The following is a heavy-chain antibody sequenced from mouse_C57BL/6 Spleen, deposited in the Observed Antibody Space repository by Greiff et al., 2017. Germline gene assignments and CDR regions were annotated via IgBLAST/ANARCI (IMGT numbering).Heavy chain of an antibody. J-gene: IGHJ2*01. CDR2: IYPGGGYT. V-gene: IGHV1-63*01. CDR1: GYTFTNYW. Sequence: QVQLKESGAELVRPGTSVKMSCKASGYTFTNYWIGWAKQRPGHGLEWIGDIYPGGGYTNYNEKFKGKATLTADKSSSTAYMQFSSLTSEDSAIYYCARRTSYYFDYWGQGTTLTVSS. CDR3: ARRTSYYFDY.